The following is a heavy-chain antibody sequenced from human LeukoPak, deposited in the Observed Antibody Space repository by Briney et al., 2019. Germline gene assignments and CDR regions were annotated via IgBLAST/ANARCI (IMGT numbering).Heavy chain of an antibody. V-gene: IGHV3-48*01. D-gene: IGHD1-26*01. Sequence: GGSLRLSCAASGFTFSSYGMHWVRQAPGKGLEWVSYIRSTSANIFYADSVKGRFTISRGDDKNSLYLQMNSLRAEDTAVYYCAREGQSGSYVPYWGQGTLVTVSS. J-gene: IGHJ4*02. CDR2: IRSTSANI. CDR3: AREGQSGSYVPY. CDR1: GFTFSSYG.